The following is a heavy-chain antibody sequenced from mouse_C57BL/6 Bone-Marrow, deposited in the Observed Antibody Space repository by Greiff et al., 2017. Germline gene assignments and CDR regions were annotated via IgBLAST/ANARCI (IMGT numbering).Heavy chain of an antibody. Sequence: EVKLLESGPELVKPGASVKISCKASGYSFTDYNMNWVKQSNGKSLEWIGVINPNYGTTSYNQKFKGKATLTVDQSSSTAYMQLNSLTSEDSAVYYCAYYSNYVDFDYWGQGTTLTVSS. CDR2: INPNYGTT. CDR1: GYSFTDYN. CDR3: AYYSNYVDFDY. J-gene: IGHJ2*01. V-gene: IGHV1-39*01. D-gene: IGHD2-5*01.